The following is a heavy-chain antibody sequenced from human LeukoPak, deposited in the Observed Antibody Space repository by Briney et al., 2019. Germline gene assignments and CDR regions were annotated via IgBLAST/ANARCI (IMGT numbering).Heavy chain of an antibody. V-gene: IGHV4-59*01. J-gene: IGHJ4*02. CDR1: GGSISTYY. CDR3: ARSGGYSSSWSL. CDR2: ISNSGIT. D-gene: IGHD6-13*01. Sequence: SETLSLTCTVSGGSISTYYWNWIRQPPGKGLEWIGYISNSGITTYNSSLKSRVTISVDSSKSQFSLKLNSVTAADTAVYYCARSGGYSSSWSLWGQGTLVTVSS.